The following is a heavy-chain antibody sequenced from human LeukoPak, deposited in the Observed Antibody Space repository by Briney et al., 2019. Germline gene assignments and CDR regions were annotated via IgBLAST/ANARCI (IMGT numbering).Heavy chain of an antibody. Sequence: ASVKVSCKASGYTFTGYYMHWVRQAPGQGLEWMGWINPNSGGTNYAQKFQGRVTMTRDTSISTAHMELSRLRSDHTAVNYCARAFNWRSSDDDAFDIWGQGTMVTVSS. J-gene: IGHJ3*02. CDR1: GYTFTGYY. D-gene: IGHD1-20*01. CDR2: INPNSGGT. CDR3: ARAFNWRSSDDDAFDI. V-gene: IGHV1-2*02.